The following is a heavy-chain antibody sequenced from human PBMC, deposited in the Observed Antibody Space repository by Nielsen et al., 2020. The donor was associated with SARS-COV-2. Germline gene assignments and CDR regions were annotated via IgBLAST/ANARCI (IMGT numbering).Heavy chain of an antibody. J-gene: IGHJ4*02. Sequence: GESLKISCAASGFTFNIYAMAWVRRAPGRGLQWVTGVSASGGSTYYTDSVKGRFSISRDNSKNTLYLQMNSLRAEDTAVYYCARAHDSSGYNFDYWGQGTLVTVSS. D-gene: IGHD3-22*01. CDR3: ARAHDSSGYNFDY. V-gene: IGHV3-23*01. CDR2: VSASGGST. CDR1: GFTFNIYA.